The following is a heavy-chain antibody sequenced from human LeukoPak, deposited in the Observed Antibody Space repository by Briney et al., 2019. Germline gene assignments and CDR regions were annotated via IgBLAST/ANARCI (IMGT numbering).Heavy chain of an antibody. CDR2: IYYSGST. V-gene: IGHV4-39*07. J-gene: IGHJ4*02. D-gene: IGHD1-26*01. CDR3: ARHVIVGPFDY. Sequence: SETLSLTCTVSGGSISSSSYYWGWIRQPPGKGLEWIGSIYYSGSTYYNPSLKSRVTISVDTSKNQFSLKLSSVTAADTAVYYCARHVIVGPFDYWGQGTLVTVSS. CDR1: GGSISSSSYY.